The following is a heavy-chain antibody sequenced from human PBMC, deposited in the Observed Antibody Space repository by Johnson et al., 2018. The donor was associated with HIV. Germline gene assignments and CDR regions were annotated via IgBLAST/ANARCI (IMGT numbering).Heavy chain of an antibody. CDR3: AKDLRWEDAFDI. CDR2: IRYDGSNK. V-gene: IGHV3-30*02. J-gene: IGHJ3*02. Sequence: QVQLVESGGGVVQPGGSLRLSCAASGFTFSSYGMHWVRQAPGKGLEWVAFIRYDGSNKYLADSVKGRFTISRDNSKNTLYLQMNSLRADDTAVYYCAKDLRWEDAFDIWGQGTMVTVSS. D-gene: IGHD1-26*01. CDR1: GFTFSSYG.